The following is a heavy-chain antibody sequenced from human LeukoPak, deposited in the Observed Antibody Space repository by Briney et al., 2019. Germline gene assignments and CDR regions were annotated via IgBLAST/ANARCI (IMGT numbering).Heavy chain of an antibody. D-gene: IGHD5-24*01. CDR1: GFTLTDYY. J-gene: IGHJ4*02. V-gene: IGHV3-11*01. CDR2: ISSSGDTI. CDR3: ATNDGYNYYFDY. Sequence: GGSLRLSCAASGFTLTDYYMSWIRQAPGKGLEWVSYISSSGDTIYYADSVKGRFTISRDNAKDSLYLQMNSLRAEDTAVYYCATNDGYNYYFDYWGQGTLVTVSS.